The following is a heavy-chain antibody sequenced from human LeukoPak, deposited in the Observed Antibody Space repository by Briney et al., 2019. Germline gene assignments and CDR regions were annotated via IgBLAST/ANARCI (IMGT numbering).Heavy chain of an antibody. CDR2: IYYSGST. D-gene: IGHD2-15*01. V-gene: IGHV4-31*03. CDR3: VGGAGCGGGCYYPTFYFDE. Sequence: SQTLSLTCTVSGGSISSGGYYWSWIRQHPGKGLEWIGYIYYSGSTYYNPSLKSRVTISLDTSKNQFSLKLSSVTAADTAVYYCVGGAGCGGGCYYPTFYFDEWGQGTLVAVSS. J-gene: IGHJ4*02. CDR1: GGSISSGGYY.